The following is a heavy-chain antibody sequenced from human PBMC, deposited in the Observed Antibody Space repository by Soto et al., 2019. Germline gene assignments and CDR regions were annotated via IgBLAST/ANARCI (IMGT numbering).Heavy chain of an antibody. Sequence: QVQLVQSGAEVKKPGASVKVSCKASGYTFISYYMHWVRQAPGQGLEWMGIINPSGGSTSYAQKFQGRVTMTSDTSTSTVYMELSSLRSEDTAGYYCARDPAIKARYHYYYMDVWGKGTTVTVSS. CDR1: GYTFISYY. V-gene: IGHV1-46*03. J-gene: IGHJ6*03. CDR2: INPSGGST. D-gene: IGHD2-21*01. CDR3: ARDPAIKARYHYYYMDV.